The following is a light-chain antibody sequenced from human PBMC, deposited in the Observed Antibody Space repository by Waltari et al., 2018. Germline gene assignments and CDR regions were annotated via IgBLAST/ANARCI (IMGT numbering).Light chain of an antibody. CDR1: SSDIGGYKY. Sequence: QSALSQPASVSGSPGQTITISCTGTSSDIGGYKYVPWYQKHPERAPKLLIYDVIGRPHGASSRFSGSKSGNTASLTISGLQSEDEADYYCSSYSHTATHVLFGGGT. J-gene: IGLJ2*01. CDR3: SSYSHTATHVL. CDR2: DVI. V-gene: IGLV2-14*03.